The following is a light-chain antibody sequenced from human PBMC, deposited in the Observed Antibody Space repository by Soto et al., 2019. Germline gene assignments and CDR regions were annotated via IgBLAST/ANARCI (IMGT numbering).Light chain of an antibody. J-gene: IGKJ4*01. CDR1: QSIANY. CDR3: QQSHSTAVT. V-gene: IGKV1-39*01. CDR2: AAS. Sequence: DIQMTQSPSSLSASVGDRVTITCRASQSIANYLNWYQQKPGKAPKLLIYAASTLQSGVPSRFTGSGSGTDFTLTISSLQPEDFATYYCQQSHSTAVTLGGGTKVEIK.